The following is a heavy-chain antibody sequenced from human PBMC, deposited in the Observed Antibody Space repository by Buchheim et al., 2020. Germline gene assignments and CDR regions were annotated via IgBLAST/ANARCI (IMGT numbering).Heavy chain of an antibody. CDR3: AKRSVSVNYAMDV. CDR2: ISGGGDYT. J-gene: IGHJ6*02. CDR1: GFTFSTYA. Sequence: EVQLLESGGDLVQPGGSLRLSCAASGFTFSTYAMNWVRQAPGKGLEWVSGISGGGDYTYFADSVKGRFTISRDNSKSTLYLQMNSLRAEDSAIYYCAKRSVSVNYAMDVWGQGTT. V-gene: IGHV3-23*01. D-gene: IGHD4-17*01.